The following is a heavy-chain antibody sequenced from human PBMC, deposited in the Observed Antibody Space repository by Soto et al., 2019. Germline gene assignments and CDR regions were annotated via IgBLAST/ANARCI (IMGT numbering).Heavy chain of an antibody. V-gene: IGHV1-3*01. CDR3: ASDSGIGGASGGRDC. Sequence: QVQLVQSGAEVKEPGASVKVSCRASGYTFMSHVMHWVRQAPGQRLEWMGWVTGGNGDTKYSQNFQGRVTVTRDTSSTTAYIDLGRLTSEDTAVYYCASDSGIGGASGGRDCWGQGTLVTFSA. J-gene: IGHJ4*02. CDR1: GYTFMSHV. D-gene: IGHD1-26*01. CDR2: VTGGNGDT.